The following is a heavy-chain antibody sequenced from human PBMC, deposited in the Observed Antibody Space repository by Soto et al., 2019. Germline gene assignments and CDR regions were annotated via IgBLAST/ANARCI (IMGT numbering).Heavy chain of an antibody. CDR2: MNPRSGNT. V-gene: IGHV1-8*01. CDR1: GYTFTDFD. Sequence: QEQLVQSGAEVKKPGASVKVSCKASGYTFTDFDITWVRQATGQGPEWMGWMNPRSGNTGFTDKFEGRVTLTRDTSTTTAYMELSDLTSEDTAVYFCARGGALTAGYYYYYMDVWGSGTAVTVSS. D-gene: IGHD2-21*02. J-gene: IGHJ6*03. CDR3: ARGGALTAGYYYYYMDV.